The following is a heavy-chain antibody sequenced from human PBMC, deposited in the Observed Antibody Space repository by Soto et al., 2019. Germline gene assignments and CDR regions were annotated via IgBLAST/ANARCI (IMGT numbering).Heavy chain of an antibody. D-gene: IGHD6-19*01. V-gene: IGHV1-69*01. Sequence: QVQLVQSGAGVKKPGSSVKVSCKASGGTFSRYSISWVRQAPGQGLEWMGGIIPIFGTANYAQNFQGRVTIAADESTNRAYMELSSLRSEDTAVYYCARDLGSGWYNYWGQGTLVTVSS. CDR1: GGTFSRYS. CDR2: IIPIFGTA. CDR3: ARDLGSGWYNY. J-gene: IGHJ4*02.